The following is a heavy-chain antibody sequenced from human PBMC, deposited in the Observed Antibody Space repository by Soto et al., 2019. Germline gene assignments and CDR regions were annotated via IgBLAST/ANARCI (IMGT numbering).Heavy chain of an antibody. CDR2: ISGSGGST. J-gene: IGHJ4*02. D-gene: IGHD3-3*01. CDR3: AKLTNDFWSGYHQIHVDY. V-gene: IGHV3-23*01. CDR1: GFTFSSYA. Sequence: TGGSLRLSCAASGFTFSSYAMSWVRQAPGKGLEWVSAISGSGGSTYYADSVKGRFTISRDNSKNTLYLQMNSLRAEDTAVYYCAKLTNDFWSGYHQIHVDYWGQGTLVTVSS.